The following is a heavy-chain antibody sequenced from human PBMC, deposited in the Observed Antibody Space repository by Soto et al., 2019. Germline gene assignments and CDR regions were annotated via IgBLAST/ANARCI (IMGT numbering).Heavy chain of an antibody. J-gene: IGHJ4*02. CDR3: ARALTSAAGLYFDY. Sequence: SLTLSAPCTVSGDSISNYYCSWIRQPDGKGMEWIGRIHTTENTNYNPSLRSRVTMSVDTSNNQFSLKLTSLTAADTAVYYCARALTSAAGLYFDYWGQGTLVTVSS. CDR2: IHTTENT. D-gene: IGHD6-13*01. CDR1: GDSISNYY. V-gene: IGHV4-4*07.